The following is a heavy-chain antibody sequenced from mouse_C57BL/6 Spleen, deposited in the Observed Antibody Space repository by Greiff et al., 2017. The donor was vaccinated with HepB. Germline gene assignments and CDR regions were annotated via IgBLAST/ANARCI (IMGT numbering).Heavy chain of an antibody. J-gene: IGHJ1*03. CDR1: GYTFTSYW. CDR3: ARGGSSSHWYFDV. D-gene: IGHD1-1*01. V-gene: IGHV1-55*01. Sequence: QVQLHQPGAELVKPGASVKMSCKASGYTFTSYWITWVKQRPGQGLEWIGDIYPGSGSTNYNEKFKSKATLTVDTSSSTAYMQLSSLTSEDSAVYYCARGGSSSHWYFDVWGTGTTVTVSS. CDR2: IYPGSGST.